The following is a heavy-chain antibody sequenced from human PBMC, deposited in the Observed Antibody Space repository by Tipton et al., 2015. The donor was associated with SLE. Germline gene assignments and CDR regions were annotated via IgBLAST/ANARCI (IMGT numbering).Heavy chain of an antibody. CDR3: ASFDPDY. Sequence: TLSLTCAVYGGSFSGYYWSWIRQPPGKGLEWIGYIYYSGSTNYNPSLKSRVTISVDTSKNQFSLKLSSVTAADTAVYYCASFDPDYWGQGTLVTVSS. J-gene: IGHJ4*02. CDR2: IYYSGST. V-gene: IGHV4-59*08. CDR1: GGSFSGYY.